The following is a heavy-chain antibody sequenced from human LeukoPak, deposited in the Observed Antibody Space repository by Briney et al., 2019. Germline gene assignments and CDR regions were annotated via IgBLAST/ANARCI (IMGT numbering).Heavy chain of an antibody. CDR2: ISAYSGKT. Sequence: ASVKVSCKASGYTLTSYGITWVRQAPGQGLEWMGWISAYSGKTNYAQKFQGRVTMTRDTSISTAYMELSRLRSDDTAVYYCVRQYFYNYYMDVWGKGTTVTVSS. J-gene: IGHJ6*03. V-gene: IGHV1-18*01. CDR3: VRQYFYNYYMDV. CDR1: GYTLTSYG.